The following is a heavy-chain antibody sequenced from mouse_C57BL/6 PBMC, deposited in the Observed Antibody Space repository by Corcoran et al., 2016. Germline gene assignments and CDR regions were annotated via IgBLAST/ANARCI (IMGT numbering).Heavy chain of an antibody. CDR3: ARRIYYYSSIDY. Sequence: EVQLQPSGPEQVQPGASVKISCKASGSTFTDYYMNWVKQSHGKSLEWIGDINPNNGGTSYNQKFKGKATLTVDKSSSTAYMELRSLTSEDSAVYYCARRIYYYSSIDYWGQGTTLTVSS. V-gene: IGHV1-26*01. J-gene: IGHJ2*01. D-gene: IGHD1-1*01. CDR2: INPNNGGT. CDR1: GSTFTDYY.